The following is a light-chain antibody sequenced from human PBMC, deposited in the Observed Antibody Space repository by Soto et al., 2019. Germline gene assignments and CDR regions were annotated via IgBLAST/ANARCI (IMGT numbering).Light chain of an antibody. Sequence: QSTLTHPASLSGSPGQSITISCTGTSSDVGSYNLVSWYQQHPGKAPKLMIYEGSKRPPGVSNRFSGSKSGNTASLTISGLQAEDEADYYCCSYAGSSTFVFGTGTKVTVL. V-gene: IGLV2-23*03. CDR3: CSYAGSSTFV. J-gene: IGLJ1*01. CDR1: SSDVGSYNL. CDR2: EGS.